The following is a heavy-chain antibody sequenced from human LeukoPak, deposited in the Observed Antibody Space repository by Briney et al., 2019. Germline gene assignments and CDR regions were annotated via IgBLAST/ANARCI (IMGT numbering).Heavy chain of an antibody. CDR3: AREGPEYYYDSSSLWDY. Sequence: PSETLSLTCAVYGGSFSGYYWSWIRQPPGKGLELIGEINHSGSTNYNPSLKSRVTISVDTSKNQFSLKLSSVTAADTAVYYCAREGPEYYYDSSSLWDYWGQGTLVTVSS. CDR2: INHSGST. V-gene: IGHV4-34*01. D-gene: IGHD3-22*01. CDR1: GGSFSGYY. J-gene: IGHJ4*02.